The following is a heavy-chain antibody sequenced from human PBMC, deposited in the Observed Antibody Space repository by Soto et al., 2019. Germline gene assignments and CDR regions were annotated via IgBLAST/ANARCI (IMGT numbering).Heavy chain of an antibody. CDR3: ARDPTSQFFGVVHNWFDP. Sequence: QVQLVESGGGVVQPGRSLRLSCAASGFTFSSYAMHWVRQAPGKGLEWVAVISYDGSNKYYADSVKGRFTISRDNSKNTXXRQMNSLRAEDTAVYYCARDPTSQFFGVVHNWFDPWGQGTLVTVSS. V-gene: IGHV3-30-3*01. CDR2: ISYDGSNK. CDR1: GFTFSSYA. J-gene: IGHJ5*02. D-gene: IGHD3-3*01.